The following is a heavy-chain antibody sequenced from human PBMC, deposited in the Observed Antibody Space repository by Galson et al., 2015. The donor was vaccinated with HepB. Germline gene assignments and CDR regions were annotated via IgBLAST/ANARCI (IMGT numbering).Heavy chain of an antibody. CDR1: GDSVSSNSAA. Sequence: CAISGDSVSSNSAAWNWIRQSPSRGLEWLGRTYYRSKWYNDYAVSVKSRITINPDTSKNQFSLQLNSVTPEDTAVYYCARIPYSSGWYVKDWFDPWGQGTLVTVSS. J-gene: IGHJ5*02. CDR3: ARIPYSSGWYVKDWFDP. V-gene: IGHV6-1*01. D-gene: IGHD6-19*01. CDR2: TYYRSKWYN.